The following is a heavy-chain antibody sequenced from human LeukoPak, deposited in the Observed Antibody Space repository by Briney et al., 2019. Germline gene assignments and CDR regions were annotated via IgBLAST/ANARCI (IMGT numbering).Heavy chain of an antibody. J-gene: IGHJ4*02. CDR1: GFTFGDYA. V-gene: IGHV3-49*05. CDR2: IRSKAFGGTT. Sequence: KSGGSLRLSCTTSGFTFGDYAMNWFRQAPGKGLEWVSFIRSKAFGGTTEYAASVKGRFTISRDDSKSIAYLQMNSLKTEDTAVYYCTRDLLGGTYSAPFDYWGQGTLVTVSS. CDR3: TRDLLGGTYSAPFDY. D-gene: IGHD1-26*01.